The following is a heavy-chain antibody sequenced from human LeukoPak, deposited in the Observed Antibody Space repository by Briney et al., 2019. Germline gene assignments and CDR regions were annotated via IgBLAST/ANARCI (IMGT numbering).Heavy chain of an antibody. CDR3: SRGHVHRGYCSGGSCYQPPPSDY. V-gene: IGHV1-3*03. CDR1: GYTFTSYA. Sequence: ASVKVSCKASGYTFTSYAMHWVRQAPGQRLEWMGWINAGNGNTKYSQELQGRVTITRDTSASTAYMELSSLRSEDTAVYYCSRGHVHRGYCSGGSCYQPPPSDYWGQGTLVTVSS. J-gene: IGHJ4*02. CDR2: INAGNGNT. D-gene: IGHD2-15*01.